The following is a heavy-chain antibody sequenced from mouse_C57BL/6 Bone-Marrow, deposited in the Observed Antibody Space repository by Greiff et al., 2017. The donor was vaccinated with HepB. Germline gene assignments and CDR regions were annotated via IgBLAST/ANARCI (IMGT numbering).Heavy chain of an antibody. CDR2: ISNGGGST. Sequence: EVQLVESGGGLVQPGGSLKLSCAASGFTFSDYYMYWVRQTPEKRLEWVAYISNGGGSTYYPDTVKGRFTISRDNAKNTLYLQMSRLKSEDTAMYYCARQGGLRRYFDVWGTGTTVTVSS. D-gene: IGHD2-4*01. V-gene: IGHV5-12*01. CDR1: GFTFSDYY. J-gene: IGHJ1*03. CDR3: ARQGGLRRYFDV.